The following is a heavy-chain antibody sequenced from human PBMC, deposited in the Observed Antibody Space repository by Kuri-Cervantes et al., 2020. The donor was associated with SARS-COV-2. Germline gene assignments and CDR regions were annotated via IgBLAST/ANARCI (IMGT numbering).Heavy chain of an antibody. J-gene: IGHJ5*02. Sequence: SQTLSLTCAVSGYSISSGYYWGWIRQPPGKGLEWIGSIYHSGSTYYNPSLKSRVTISVDTSKNQLSLKVSSVTAEDTAVYYCARAKMGFLEWDNWFDPWGQGTLVTVSS. CDR2: IYHSGST. CDR1: GYSISSGYY. D-gene: IGHD3-3*01. CDR3: ARAKMGFLEWDNWFDP. V-gene: IGHV4-38-2*01.